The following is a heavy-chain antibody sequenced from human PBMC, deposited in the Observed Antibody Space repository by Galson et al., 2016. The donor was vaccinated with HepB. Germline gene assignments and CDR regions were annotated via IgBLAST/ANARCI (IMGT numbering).Heavy chain of an antibody. J-gene: IGHJ4*02. Sequence: SLRLSCAASGFLFSGSAMHWVRQAPGKGLEWVGRIRNKANNYTTTHRESVKGRFAISRGDSKNIAYLQMNSLKTEDTGVYFCTTDALDHWGQGTLVTVSS. D-gene: IGHD2-2*01. CDR2: IRNKANNYTT. CDR1: GFLFSGSA. V-gene: IGHV3-73*01. CDR3: TTDALDH.